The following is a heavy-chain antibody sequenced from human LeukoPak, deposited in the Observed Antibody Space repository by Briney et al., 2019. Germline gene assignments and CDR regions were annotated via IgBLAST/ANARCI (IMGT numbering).Heavy chain of an antibody. CDR2: INPNSGGT. Sequence: ASVKVSCKASGYTFTGYYMHWVRQAPGQGLEWMGWINPNSGGTNYAQKFQGRVTMTRDTSISTAYMELSRLRSDDTAVYYCARGRGGDCSSTSCYANCWYFDLWGRGTLVTVSS. CDR3: ARGRGGDCSSTSCYANCWYFDL. CDR1: GYTFTGYY. J-gene: IGHJ2*01. D-gene: IGHD2-2*01. V-gene: IGHV1-2*02.